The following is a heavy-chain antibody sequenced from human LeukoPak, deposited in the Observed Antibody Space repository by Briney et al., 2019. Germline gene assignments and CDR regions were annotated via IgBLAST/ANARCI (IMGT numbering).Heavy chain of an antibody. V-gene: IGHV3-30*04. CDR1: GFTFSSYT. CDR2: ISYDGNEK. J-gene: IGHJ4*02. D-gene: IGHD3-10*01. CDR3: ARKGGTMVNYRPFDY. Sequence: GTSLRLSCAASGFTFSSYTMHWVRQAPGKGLEWAAVISYDGNEKYYADSVKGRFTISRDNSKSTMYLQMNSLRAEDTAVYYCARKGGTMVNYRPFDYWGQGTLVTVSS.